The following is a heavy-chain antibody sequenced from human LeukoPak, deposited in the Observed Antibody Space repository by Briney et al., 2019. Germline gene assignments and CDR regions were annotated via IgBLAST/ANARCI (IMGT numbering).Heavy chain of an antibody. CDR3: ARRDDFWSGYYFAYMDV. J-gene: IGHJ6*03. Sequence: SETLSLTCTVSGGSIGIYYWSWIRQPPEKGLEWIGYIYYGGTTNYNPSLKSRVTISVDTSKNQFSLKLSSVTAADTAVYYCARRDDFWSGYYFAYMDVWGKGTTVTVSS. V-gene: IGHV4-59*12. D-gene: IGHD3-3*01. CDR1: GGSIGIYY. CDR2: IYYGGTT.